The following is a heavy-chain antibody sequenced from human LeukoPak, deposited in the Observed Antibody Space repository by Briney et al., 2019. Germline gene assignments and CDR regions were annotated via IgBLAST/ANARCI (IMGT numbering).Heavy chain of an antibody. Sequence: GASVKVSCKASGGTFSSYTISWVRQAPGQELEWMGRIIPILGIANYAQKFQGRVTITADKSTSTAYMELSSLRSEDTAVYYCAREGDIVVVSPTNWFDPWGQGTLVTVSS. J-gene: IGHJ5*02. D-gene: IGHD2-21*01. CDR2: IIPILGIA. CDR3: AREGDIVVVSPTNWFDP. CDR1: GGTFSSYT. V-gene: IGHV1-69*04.